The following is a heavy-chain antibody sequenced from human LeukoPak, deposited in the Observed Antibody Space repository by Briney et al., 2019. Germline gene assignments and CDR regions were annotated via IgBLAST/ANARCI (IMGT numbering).Heavy chain of an antibody. CDR3: AVAYGYNYFHY. D-gene: IGHD5-12*01. V-gene: IGHV3-53*01. J-gene: IGHJ4*02. CDR1: GFTVSRNY. Sequence: SGGSLRLSCAASGFTVSRNYMSWVRQAPGKGLEWVSVIYTDGSTYYADSVRGRFTISRDNSENTLYLQMNSLRAEDTALYYCAVAYGYNYFHYWGQGTLVTVSS. CDR2: IYTDGST.